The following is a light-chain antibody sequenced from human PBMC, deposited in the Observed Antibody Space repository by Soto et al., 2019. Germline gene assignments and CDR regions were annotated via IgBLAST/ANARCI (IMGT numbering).Light chain of an antibody. CDR3: QQYGTSLFS. Sequence: ELVLTHSHCTLSPSPVDRSTLSRRASQSVSSSYLAWYQQKPGQAPRLLIYGTSSRATGIPDRFSGSGSGTDFTLTISRLEPEDFAVYYCQQYGTSLFSFGPGTKVDIK. J-gene: IGKJ3*01. CDR1: QSVSSSY. V-gene: IGKV3-20*01. CDR2: GTS.